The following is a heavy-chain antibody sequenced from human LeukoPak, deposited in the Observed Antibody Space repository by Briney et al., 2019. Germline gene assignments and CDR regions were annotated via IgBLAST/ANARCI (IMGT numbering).Heavy chain of an antibody. J-gene: IGHJ4*02. Sequence: GRCLRLSCAASGVTFSSYAMTWVRQAPGKGLEWVSGVSGSGGSKYYADSVKGRFTISRDNSKNTLYLQMNSVSAEDTAVYYCAKDQDPNEVVPGTMDYWGQGTLVTVSS. CDR3: AKDQDPNEVVPGTMDY. D-gene: IGHD6-19*01. V-gene: IGHV3-23*01. CDR2: VSGSGGSK. CDR1: GVTFSSYA.